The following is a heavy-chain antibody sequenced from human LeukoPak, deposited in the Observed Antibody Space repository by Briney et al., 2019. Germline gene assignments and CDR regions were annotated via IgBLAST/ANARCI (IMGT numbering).Heavy chain of an antibody. Sequence: GGSLRLSCAASGFTVSSNYMSWVRQVPGKGLEWVSVIYSGGSTYYADSVKGRFTISRDNSKNTLYLQMNSLRAEDTAVYYCARARVTYYYGSGFDYWGQGTLVTVSS. V-gene: IGHV3-53*01. CDR1: GFTVSSNY. CDR2: IYSGGST. J-gene: IGHJ4*02. D-gene: IGHD3-10*01. CDR3: ARARVTYYYGSGFDY.